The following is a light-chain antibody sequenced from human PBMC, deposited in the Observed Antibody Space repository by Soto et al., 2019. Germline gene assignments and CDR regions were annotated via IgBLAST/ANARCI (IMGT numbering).Light chain of an antibody. CDR3: CSYADSSTFIL. J-gene: IGLJ2*01. CDR2: EDS. V-gene: IGLV2-23*02. Sequence: QSALTQPASVSGSPGQSITISCTGTSSDVGSYNLVSWYQQYPDKAPKVIIYEDSKWPSGVSNRFSGSKSGNTASLTISGLQAEDEADYYCCSYADSSTFILFGGGTKLTVL. CDR1: SSDVGSYNL.